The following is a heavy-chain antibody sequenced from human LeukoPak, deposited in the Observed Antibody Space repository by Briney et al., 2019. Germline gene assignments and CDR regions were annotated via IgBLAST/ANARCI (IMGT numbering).Heavy chain of an antibody. J-gene: IGHJ4*02. Sequence: ASVKVSCKASGYTFTGYYMHWVRQAPGQGLEWMGWINPNSGGTNYAQKFQGRVTMTRDTSISTAYMELSGLRSEDTAVYYCARGVRGYSSSWYSYWGQGTLVTVSS. CDR1: GYTFTGYY. V-gene: IGHV1-2*02. CDR2: INPNSGGT. CDR3: ARGVRGYSSSWYSY. D-gene: IGHD6-13*01.